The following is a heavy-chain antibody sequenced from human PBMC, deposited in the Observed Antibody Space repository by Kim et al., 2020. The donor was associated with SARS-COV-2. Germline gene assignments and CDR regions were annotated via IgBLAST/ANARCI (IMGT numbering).Heavy chain of an antibody. V-gene: IGHV3-23*01. CDR2: IGAGGDVT. CDR3: AKERSVNWGSVFDAFDI. CDR1: GFTFSNYA. J-gene: IGHJ3*02. D-gene: IGHD7-27*01. Sequence: GGSLRLSCVGSGFTFSNYAMTWVRQVSGMALEWVSTIGAGGDVTYYADSVKGRFTISRDNSKNTLYLQMNSLRVEDTAVYYCAKERSVNWGSVFDAFDIWGQGAMVTVSS.